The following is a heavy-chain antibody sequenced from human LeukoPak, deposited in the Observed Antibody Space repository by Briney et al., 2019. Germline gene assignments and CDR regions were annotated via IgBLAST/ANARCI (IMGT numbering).Heavy chain of an antibody. Sequence: ASVKVSCKASGYTFTSYDINWVRQATGQGLEWMGWMNPNSGNTGYAQKFQGRVTMTRNTSISTAYMELSSLRSEDTAVYYCARVWLGYCSGGSCYTWWGDGMDVWGQGTTVTVSS. CDR1: GYTFTSYD. CDR2: MNPNSGNT. V-gene: IGHV1-8*01. D-gene: IGHD2-15*01. J-gene: IGHJ6*02. CDR3: ARVWLGYCSGGSCYTWWGDGMDV.